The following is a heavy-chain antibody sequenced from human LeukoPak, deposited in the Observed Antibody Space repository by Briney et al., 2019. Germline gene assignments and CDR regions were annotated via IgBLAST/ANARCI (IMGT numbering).Heavy chain of an antibody. V-gene: IGHV4-39*02. D-gene: IGHD7-27*01. CDR3: ARDKGSLGWFDP. CDR2: IYYTGST. CDR1: GDSIVSSRYY. J-gene: IGHJ5*02. Sequence: PLETLSLTCTVSGDSIVSSRYYWGWIRQPPGKGLEWIGSIYYTGSTYYNPSLKSRVTISGDTSKNQFSLRLSSVTAADTAVYSCARDKGSLGWFDPWGQGTLVTVSS.